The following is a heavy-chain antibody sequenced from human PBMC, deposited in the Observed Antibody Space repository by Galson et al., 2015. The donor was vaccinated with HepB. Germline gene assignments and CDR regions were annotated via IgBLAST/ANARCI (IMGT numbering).Heavy chain of an antibody. CDR2: ISSSSSTI. J-gene: IGHJ3*02. CDR3: ARVWRWLHHDAFDI. Sequence: SLRLSCAASGFTFSSYSMNWVRQAPGKGLEWVSYISSSSSTIYYADSVKGRFTISRDNAKNSLYLQMNSLRDEDTAVYYCARVWRWLHHDAFDIWGPGTMVTVSS. V-gene: IGHV3-48*02. CDR1: GFTFSSYS. D-gene: IGHD5-24*01.